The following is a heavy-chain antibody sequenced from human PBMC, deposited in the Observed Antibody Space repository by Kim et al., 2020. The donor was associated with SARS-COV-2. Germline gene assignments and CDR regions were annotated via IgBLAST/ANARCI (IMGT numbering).Heavy chain of an antibody. J-gene: IGHJ3*02. CDR3: ARQGLRLGELSADAFDI. Sequence: SETLSLTCTVSGGSISSYYWSWIRQPPGKGLEWIGYIYYSGSTNYNPSLKSRVTISVDTSKNQFSLKLSSVTAADTAVYYCARQGLRLGELSADAFDIWGQGTMVTVSS. D-gene: IGHD3-16*02. CDR2: IYYSGST. V-gene: IGHV4-59*08. CDR1: GGSISSYY.